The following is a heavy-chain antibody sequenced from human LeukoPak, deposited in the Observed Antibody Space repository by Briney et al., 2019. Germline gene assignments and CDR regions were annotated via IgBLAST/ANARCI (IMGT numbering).Heavy chain of an antibody. D-gene: IGHD5-18*01. Sequence: GGSMRLSCAASGFTFSSYAMSWVRQAPGKGLEWVSAISGSGGSTYYADSVKGRFTISRDNSKNTLYLQMNSLRAEDTAVYYCAKGDFYTAMVSTQFDYWGQGTLVTVSS. CDR2: ISGSGGST. CDR1: GFTFSSYA. CDR3: AKGDFYTAMVSTQFDY. J-gene: IGHJ4*02. V-gene: IGHV3-23*01.